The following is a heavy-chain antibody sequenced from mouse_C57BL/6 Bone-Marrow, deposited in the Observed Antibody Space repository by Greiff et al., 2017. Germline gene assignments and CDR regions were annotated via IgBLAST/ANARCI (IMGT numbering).Heavy chain of an antibody. CDR1: GYAFTNYL. V-gene: IGHV1-54*01. CDR2: INPGSGGT. J-gene: IGHJ3*01. D-gene: IGHD2-4*01. Sequence: QVQLQQSGAELVRPGTSVKVSCKASGYAFTNYLIEWVKQRPGQGLEWIGVINPGSGGTNYNEKFKGKATLTADKSSSTAYMQLSSLTSEDSAVYFCARWEDYGGFAYWGQGTLVTVSA. CDR3: ARWEDYGGFAY.